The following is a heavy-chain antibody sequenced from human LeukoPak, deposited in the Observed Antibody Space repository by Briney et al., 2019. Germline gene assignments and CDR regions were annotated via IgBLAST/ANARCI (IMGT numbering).Heavy chain of an antibody. Sequence: NPSETLSPTCAVSGGSLSGYYWSWIRQSPGKGLEWMGDIHHDGRTKYKSSFKSRITIFLVSSKNEFSLRLSPVTPADTALYFCARDVVPRDYGDTLNAYDLWGQGTMVTVS. CDR2: IHHDGRT. D-gene: IGHD4-17*01. CDR3: ARDVVPRDYGDTLNAYDL. J-gene: IGHJ3*01. CDR1: GGSLSGYY. V-gene: IGHV4-34*01.